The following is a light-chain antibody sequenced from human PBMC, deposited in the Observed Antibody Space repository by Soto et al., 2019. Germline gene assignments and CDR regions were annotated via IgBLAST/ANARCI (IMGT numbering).Light chain of an antibody. CDR3: AAWDDSLNGQV. CDR2: SNN. Sequence: QSVLTQPPSASGTPGQRVTISCSGSSXNIGSNTVNWYQQLPGTAPKLLIYSNNQRPSGVPDRFSGSKSGTSASLAISGLQPEDETDYYCAAWDDSLNGQVFGTGTKVTVL. CDR1: SXNIGSNT. V-gene: IGLV1-44*01. J-gene: IGLJ1*01.